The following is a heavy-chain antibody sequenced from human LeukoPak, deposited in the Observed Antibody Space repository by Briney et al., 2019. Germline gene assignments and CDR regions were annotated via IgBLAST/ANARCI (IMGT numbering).Heavy chain of an antibody. Sequence: GESLKISCKGIGYSFTTYWIGWVRQMPGKGLEWVGTMNPADSDTRYSPSFQGQVTISGDKSTSTAYLQWSSLKASDIGMYYCTIKDVSGSYYNVWGQGTLVTVSS. J-gene: IGHJ4*02. CDR3: TIKDVSGSYYNV. D-gene: IGHD3-10*01. CDR2: MNPADSDT. CDR1: GYSFTTYW. V-gene: IGHV5-51*01.